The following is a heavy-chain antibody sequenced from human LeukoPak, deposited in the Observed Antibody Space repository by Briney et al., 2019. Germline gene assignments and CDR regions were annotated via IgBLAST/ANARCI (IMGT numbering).Heavy chain of an antibody. V-gene: IGHV3-7*01. CDR1: GFTFSSYW. D-gene: IGHD5-12*01. Sequence: GGSLRLSCAASGFTFSSYWMSWVRQAPGKGLEWVANIKQDGSEKYYVDSVKGRFTISRDNAKNSLYLQMNSLRAEDTAVYYCGRDRSSGYDDAFDIWGQGTMVTVSS. J-gene: IGHJ3*02. CDR3: GRDRSSGYDDAFDI. CDR2: IKQDGSEK.